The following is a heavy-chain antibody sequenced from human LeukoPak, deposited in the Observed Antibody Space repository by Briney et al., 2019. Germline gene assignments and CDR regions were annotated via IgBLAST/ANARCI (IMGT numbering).Heavy chain of an antibody. D-gene: IGHD3-9*01. CDR1: GYSISSGYY. V-gene: IGHV4-38-2*01. CDR2: IYHSGST. J-gene: IGHJ5*02. Sequence: SETLSLTCAVSGYSISSGYYWGWIRQPPGKGLGWIGSIYHSGSTYYSPSLKSRVTISVDTSKNQFSLKLSSVTAADPAVYYCARNYYDILEWFDPWGQGTLVTVSS. CDR3: ARNYYDILEWFDP.